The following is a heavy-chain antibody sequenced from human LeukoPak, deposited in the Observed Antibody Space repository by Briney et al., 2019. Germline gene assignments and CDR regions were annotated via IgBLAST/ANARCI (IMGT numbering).Heavy chain of an antibody. CDR1: GFTFSNYA. CDR3: AKDHSWNLDSYFHFYMDV. V-gene: IGHV3-23*01. D-gene: IGHD1-26*01. Sequence: GGSLRLSCAASGFTFSNYAMSWVRQAPGKGLEWVLAISGSGGNTYYADSVKGRFTISRDNSKNTLYLQMNSLRAEDTAVYYWAKDHSWNLDSYFHFYMDVLGKGTTVTVSS. CDR2: ISGSGGNT. J-gene: IGHJ6*03.